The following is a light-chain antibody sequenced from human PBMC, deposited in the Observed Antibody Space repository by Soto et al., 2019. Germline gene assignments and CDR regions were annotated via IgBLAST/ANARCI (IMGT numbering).Light chain of an antibody. V-gene: IGLV2-14*01. CDR1: SSDVGGYNS. CDR3: SSYTRSSTLVV. Sequence: QSARTQPASVSGSPGQSITISCTGTSSDVGGYNSVSWYQQHPGKAPKLMIYDVRSRPSGVSSRFSGSKSGNTASLTISGLQAEDEADYYCSSYTRSSTLVVFGGGTKLTVL. J-gene: IGLJ2*01. CDR2: DVR.